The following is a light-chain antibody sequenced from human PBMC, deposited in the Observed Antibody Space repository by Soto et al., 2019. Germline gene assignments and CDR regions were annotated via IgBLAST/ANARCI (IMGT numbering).Light chain of an antibody. J-gene: IGKJ1*01. Sequence: EIVLTQSPGTLSLSPGETATLSCRASQTVNSDYLAWVQQRPGQAPRLLIFATYRRATDIPDRFSGSGSGTDFTLAIRRLEPEDFAVYYCHQFGYSPRTFGQGTKVE. V-gene: IGKV3-20*01. CDR3: HQFGYSPRT. CDR1: QTVNSDY. CDR2: ATY.